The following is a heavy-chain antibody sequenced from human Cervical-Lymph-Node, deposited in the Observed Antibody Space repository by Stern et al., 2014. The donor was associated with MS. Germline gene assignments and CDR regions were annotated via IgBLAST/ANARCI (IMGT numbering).Heavy chain of an antibody. CDR2: GVVFHGDV. CDR1: GITFSHSA. D-gene: IGHD5-18*01. V-gene: IGHV1-58*02. Sequence: QLVQSGPEVKKPGTSVKVSCKASGITFSHSAIQWLRQARGPSPEWLGGGVVFHGDVNSAPRFQERVTITRDMSTSTVYMELRSLKSEDTAIYYCASERYTYYDDQRPPGGFDPWGQGTLVTVSS. CDR3: ASERYTYYDDQRPPGGFDP. J-gene: IGHJ5*02.